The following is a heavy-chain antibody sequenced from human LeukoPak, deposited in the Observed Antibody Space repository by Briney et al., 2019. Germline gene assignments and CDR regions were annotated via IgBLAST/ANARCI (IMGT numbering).Heavy chain of an antibody. J-gene: IGHJ4*02. CDR1: GFTFTSSA. CDR2: IFVGSGNT. D-gene: IGHD2-15*01. V-gene: IGHV1-58*01. CDR3: AVILGYCSGGSCLATDYFDY. Sequence: ASVKVSCKASGFTFTSSAVQWVRQARGQGLEGIGWIFVGSGNTNYAQKLQERVTITRDISTSTAYMELSSLRSEDTAVYYCAVILGYCSGGSCLATDYFDYWSQGTLVTVSS.